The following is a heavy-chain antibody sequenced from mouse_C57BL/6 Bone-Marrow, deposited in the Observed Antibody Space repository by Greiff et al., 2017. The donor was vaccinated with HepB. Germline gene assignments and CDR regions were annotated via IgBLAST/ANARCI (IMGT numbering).Heavy chain of an antibody. CDR3: KGNSYYYAMDY. CDR1: GYTFTDYA. D-gene: IGHD2-1*01. V-gene: IGHV1-67*01. Sequence: QVQLQQSGPELVRPGVSVKISCKGSGYTFTDYAMHWVKQSHAKSLEWIGVISTYYGDASYNQKFKDKATMTVDKSSSTAYMELARLTSEDSAVYTHKGNSYYYAMDYWGQGTSVTVSS. J-gene: IGHJ4*01. CDR2: ISTYYGDA.